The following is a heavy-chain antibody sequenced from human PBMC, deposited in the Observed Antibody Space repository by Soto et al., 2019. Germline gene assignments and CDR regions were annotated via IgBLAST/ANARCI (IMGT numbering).Heavy chain of an antibody. CDR1: GVSISDTSYY. CDR3: ARNGSF. CDR2: IYYSGNT. J-gene: IGHJ4*02. V-gene: IGHV4-39*01. Sequence: TSETLSLTCTVSGVSISDTSYYWCWIRQPPGKRLEWIGSIYYSGNTYYNPSLKSRLTISVDSSKNQFSLNMTSVTAADTAVYYCARNGSFWGQGTLVTSPQ. D-gene: IGHD3-16*01.